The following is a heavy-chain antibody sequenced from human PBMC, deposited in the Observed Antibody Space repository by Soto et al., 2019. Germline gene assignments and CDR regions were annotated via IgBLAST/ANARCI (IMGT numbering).Heavy chain of an antibody. CDR1: GGSFSGYY. V-gene: IGHV4-34*01. J-gene: IGHJ4*02. CDR2: INHSGST. CDR3: ARSYGGNSGTFDF. D-gene: IGHD4-17*01. Sequence: QVQLQQWGAGLLKPSETLSLTCAVYGGSFSGYYWSWIRQPPGKGLEYIGEINHSGSTNYNPSLKSRVTISVDTYKNQFSRKLSSVTAADTAVYYCARSYGGNSGTFDFWGQGTLVTVSS.